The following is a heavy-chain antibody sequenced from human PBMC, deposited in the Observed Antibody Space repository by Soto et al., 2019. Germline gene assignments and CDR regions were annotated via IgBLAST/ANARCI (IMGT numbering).Heavy chain of an antibody. CDR1: GYSFTTYG. Sequence: QVQLVQSGGEVKKPGASVKVSCKTSGYSFTTYGISWVRQAPGQGLEWMGWISAYNGNTNYAQKLQGRVTMTTDTSTSTAYMELRSLISDDTAVYYCARGGPAPFYYYGMDVWGQGRTVTVSS. V-gene: IGHV1-18*01. CDR2: ISAYNGNT. CDR3: ARGGPAPFYYYGMDV. J-gene: IGHJ6*02.